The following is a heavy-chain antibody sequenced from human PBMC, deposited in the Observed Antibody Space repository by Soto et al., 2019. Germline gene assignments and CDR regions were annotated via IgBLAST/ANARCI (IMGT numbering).Heavy chain of an antibody. D-gene: IGHD2-2*01. J-gene: IGHJ6*02. Sequence: SVKVSCKASGGTFSSYAISWVRQAPGQGLEWMGGIIPIFGTANYAQKFQGRVTITADESTSTAYMELSSLRSEDTAVYYCASTIVVVPAALYYYYGMDVWGQGTTVTVSS. CDR3: ASTIVVVPAALYYYYGMDV. CDR2: IIPIFGTA. V-gene: IGHV1-69*13. CDR1: GGTFSSYA.